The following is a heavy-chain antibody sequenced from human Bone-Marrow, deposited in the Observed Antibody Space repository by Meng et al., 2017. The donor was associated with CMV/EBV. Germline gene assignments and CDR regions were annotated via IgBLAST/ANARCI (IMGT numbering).Heavy chain of an antibody. V-gene: IGHV3-7*01. CDR3: ARAPGSSSGWGYYYYGMDV. J-gene: IGHJ6*02. CDR1: GFTFSSHW. Sequence: GGSLRLSCAASGFTFSSHWMTWVRQAPGKGLEWVANIKQDGSEKYYVDSVKGRFTISRDNAKNSLYLQMNSLRAEDTAVYYCARAPGSSSGWGYYYYGMDVWGQGTTVTVSS. D-gene: IGHD6-6*01. CDR2: IKQDGSEK.